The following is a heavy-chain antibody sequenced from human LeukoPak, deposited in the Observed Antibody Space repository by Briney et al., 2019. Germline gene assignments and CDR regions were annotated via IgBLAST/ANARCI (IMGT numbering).Heavy chain of an antibody. D-gene: IGHD5-12*01. J-gene: IGHJ4*02. CDR1: YYSFTSYG. CDR2: ISAYSGKT. Sequence: ASVKVSCKASYYSFTSYGISWVRQAPGQGLEWMGWISAYSGKTSYAQNLQGRVTMTKGTSTTTAYMELRSLRSDDTAVYYCARGYSGYGPHDYWGQGTLVTVSS. CDR3: ARGYSGYGPHDY. V-gene: IGHV1-18*01.